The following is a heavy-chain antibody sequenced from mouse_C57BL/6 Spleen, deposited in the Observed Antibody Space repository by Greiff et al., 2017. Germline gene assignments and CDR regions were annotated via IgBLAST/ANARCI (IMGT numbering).Heavy chain of an antibody. J-gene: IGHJ4*01. Sequence: QVQLQQSGPGLVQPSQSLSITCTVSGFSLTSYGVHWVRQSPGKGLEWLGVIWRGGSTDYNAAFMSRLSITKDNSKSQVFFKMNSLQADDTAIYYCAKMGYGSSYVKGLLDYWGQGTSVTVSS. D-gene: IGHD1-1*01. CDR1: GFSLTSYG. CDR2: IWRGGST. CDR3: AKMGYGSSYVKGLLDY. V-gene: IGHV2-5*01.